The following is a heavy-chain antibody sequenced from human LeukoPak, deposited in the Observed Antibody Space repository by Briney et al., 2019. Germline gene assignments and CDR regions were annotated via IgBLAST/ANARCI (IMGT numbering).Heavy chain of an antibody. V-gene: IGHV1-18*01. Sequence: ASVKVSCKASGYTFTSYGISWVRQAPGQGLEWMGWISAYNGNTNYAQKLQGRVTMTTDTSTSTAYMELRRLRSDDTAVYYCARDQNYYYYGMDVWGQGTTVTVSS. J-gene: IGHJ6*02. CDR3: ARDQNYYYYGMDV. CDR2: ISAYNGNT. CDR1: GYTFTSYG.